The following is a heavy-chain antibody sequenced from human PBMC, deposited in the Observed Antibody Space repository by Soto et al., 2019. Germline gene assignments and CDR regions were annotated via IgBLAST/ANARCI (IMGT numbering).Heavy chain of an antibody. Sequence: QVQLQESGPGLVKPSQTLSLTCTVSVASISSGAYYWSWIRQHPGKGLEWIGYISYSGRTYYNPSLNIRVTLSAYTSKNPYSQKLCSVPAADAAMYYCARNLLEGSGLYYWGQVTLDIVAS. D-gene: IGHD3-3*01. CDR1: VASISSGAYY. CDR3: ARNLLEGSGLYY. CDR2: ISYSGRT. J-gene: IGHJ4*02. V-gene: IGHV4-31*03.